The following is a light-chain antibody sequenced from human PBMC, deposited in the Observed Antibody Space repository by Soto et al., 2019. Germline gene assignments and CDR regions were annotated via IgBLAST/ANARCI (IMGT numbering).Light chain of an antibody. V-gene: IGKV1-5*03. CDR1: QRTSTW. J-gene: IGKJ1*01. CDR3: QQYITYPYA. Sequence: DIQMTQSPSTLSASVGDRVTITWRASQRTSTWLAWYQQRPGKTPKLLISEASKLESGVPSRFSGSGSGTEFTLTISSLQPDDFATYYCQQYITYPYAFGQGTKVEIK. CDR2: EAS.